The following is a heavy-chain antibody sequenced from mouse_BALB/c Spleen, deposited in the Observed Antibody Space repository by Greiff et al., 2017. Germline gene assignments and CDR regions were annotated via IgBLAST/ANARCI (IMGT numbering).Heavy chain of an antibody. V-gene: IGHV5-17*02. D-gene: IGHD2-4*01. CDR2: ISSGSSTI. J-gene: IGHJ2*01. CDR3: AREMITRYYCDY. Sequence: EVQVVESGGGLVQPGGSRKLSCAASGFTFSSFGMHWVRQAPEKGLEWVAYISSGSSTIYYADTVKGRFTISRDNPKNTLFLQMTSLRSEDTAMYYGAREMITRYYCDYWGQGTTLTVSS. CDR1: GFTFSSFG.